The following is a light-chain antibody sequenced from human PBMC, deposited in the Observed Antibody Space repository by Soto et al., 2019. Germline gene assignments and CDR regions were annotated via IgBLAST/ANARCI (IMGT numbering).Light chain of an antibody. V-gene: IGKV1-5*01. CDR1: QSISTW. Sequence: DIQMTQSPSTLSASVGDRVTITCRASQSISTWLAWYQQKPGKAPKLLIYDASSLESGVPSTFSGSGSGTEFTLTISSLQPDDFATYYCQQYSSYPWTFVQGTKVEIK. J-gene: IGKJ1*01. CDR2: DAS. CDR3: QQYSSYPWT.